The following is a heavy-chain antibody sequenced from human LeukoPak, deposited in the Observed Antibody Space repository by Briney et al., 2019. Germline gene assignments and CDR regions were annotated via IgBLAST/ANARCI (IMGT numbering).Heavy chain of an antibody. CDR2: ISGSGGST. J-gene: IGHJ4*02. CDR3: AKDSLPGRAPPPRLDY. D-gene: IGHD1-1*01. CDR1: GFTFSSYA. Sequence: GGSLRLSCAASGFTFSSYAMSWVRQAPGKGLEWVSAISGSGGSTYYADSVKGRFTISRDNSKNTLYLQMNSLRAEDTAVYYCAKDSLPGRAPPPRLDYWGQGTLVTVSS. V-gene: IGHV3-23*01.